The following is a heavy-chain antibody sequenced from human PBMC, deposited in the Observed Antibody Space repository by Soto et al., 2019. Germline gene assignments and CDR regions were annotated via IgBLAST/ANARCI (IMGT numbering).Heavy chain of an antibody. CDR3: AKDQGSGWPVGMYYFDY. J-gene: IGHJ4*02. CDR1: GFTFSSYA. D-gene: IGHD6-19*01. Sequence: GGSLRLSCAASGFTFSSYALSWVRQAPGKGLEWVSAISGSGGSTYYADSVKGRFTISRDNSKNTLYLQMNSLRAEDTAVYYCAKDQGSGWPVGMYYFDYWGQGTLVTVSS. V-gene: IGHV3-23*01. CDR2: ISGSGGST.